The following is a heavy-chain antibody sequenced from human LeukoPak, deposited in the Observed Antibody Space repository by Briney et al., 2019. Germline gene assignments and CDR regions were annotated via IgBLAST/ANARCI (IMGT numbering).Heavy chain of an antibody. D-gene: IGHD6-13*01. CDR3: VRVLGSSWKYNWFDP. V-gene: IGHV4-59*01. Sequence: PSETLSLTCTVSGGSISSYYWSWIRQPPGKGLEWIGYIYYSGSTNYNPSLKSRVTISVDTSKNQFSLKLSSVTAADTAVYYCVRVLGSSWKYNWFDPWGQGTLVTVSS. J-gene: IGHJ5*02. CDR1: GGSISSYY. CDR2: IYYSGST.